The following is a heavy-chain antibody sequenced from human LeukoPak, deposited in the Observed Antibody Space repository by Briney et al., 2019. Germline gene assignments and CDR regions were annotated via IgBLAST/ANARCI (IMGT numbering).Heavy chain of an antibody. D-gene: IGHD2-2*01. J-gene: IGHJ5*02. CDR3: ARDYCSSTSCYVGFDP. CDR1: GGSISSYY. Sequence: PSEPLSLPCTVSGGSISSYYWSWLRQPPGKGLEWIGYIYYSGSTNYNPSLKSRVPISVDTSKNQFSLKLRSVTAADTAVYYCARDYCSSTSCYVGFDPWGQGTLVTVSS. V-gene: IGHV4-59*01. CDR2: IYYSGST.